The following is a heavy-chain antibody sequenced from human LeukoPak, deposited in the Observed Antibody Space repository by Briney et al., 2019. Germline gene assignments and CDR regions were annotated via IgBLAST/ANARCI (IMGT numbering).Heavy chain of an antibody. J-gene: IGHJ4*02. CDR3: ARVGIVLAGPFDD. D-gene: IGHD3-3*02. CDR2: MSGRGIPL. CDR1: GFAFSDYY. V-gene: IGHV3-11*01. Sequence: PGGSLRLSRAASGFAFSDYYMSWIRQAPGKGLEWIAYMSGRGIPLYYADSVKGRFTISRDNAKNSLYLQMNNLRAEDTAVYYCARVGIVLAGPFDDWGQGTLVTVSS.